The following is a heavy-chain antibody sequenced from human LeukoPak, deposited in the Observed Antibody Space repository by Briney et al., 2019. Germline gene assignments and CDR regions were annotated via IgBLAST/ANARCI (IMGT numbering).Heavy chain of an antibody. D-gene: IGHD3-3*01. Sequence: GGSLRLSCAASGFTFSSDGMHWVRQAPGKGLEWVAVIWYGGSNKYYADSVKGRFTISRDNSKNTPYLQMSSLRAEDTAVYYCARDFGPRSLDYWGQGTLVTVSS. CDR3: ARDFGPRSLDY. J-gene: IGHJ4*02. CDR2: IWYGGSNK. CDR1: GFTFSSDG. V-gene: IGHV3-33*01.